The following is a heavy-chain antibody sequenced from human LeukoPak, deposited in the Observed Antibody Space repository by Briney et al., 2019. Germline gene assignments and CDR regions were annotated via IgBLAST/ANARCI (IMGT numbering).Heavy chain of an antibody. V-gene: IGHV1-18*01. Sequence: ASVKVSCKASGYTFSNYGITWVRQAPGQGLEWMGWISGYNGNTNYAQKLQGRVTVTTDTSTSTAYMELWSLRSDDTALYYCARDRAHGTDYFDYWGQGTLVTVSS. CDR2: ISGYNGNT. J-gene: IGHJ4*02. CDR3: ARDRAHGTDYFDY. D-gene: IGHD3-10*01. CDR1: GYTFSNYG.